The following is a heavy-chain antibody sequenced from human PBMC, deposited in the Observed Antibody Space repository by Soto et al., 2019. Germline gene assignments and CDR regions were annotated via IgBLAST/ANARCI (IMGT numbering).Heavy chain of an antibody. J-gene: IGHJ6*02. CDR3: AREGLDCSSTSCYSHYYGMDV. V-gene: IGHV3-21*01. D-gene: IGHD2-2*02. Sequence: GGSLRLSCAASGFTFSSYSMNWVRQAPGKGLEWVSSISSSSSYIYYADSGKGRFTISRDNAKNSLYLQMNSLRAEDTAVYYCAREGLDCSSTSCYSHYYGMDVWGQGTTVTVSS. CDR2: ISSSSSYI. CDR1: GFTFSSYS.